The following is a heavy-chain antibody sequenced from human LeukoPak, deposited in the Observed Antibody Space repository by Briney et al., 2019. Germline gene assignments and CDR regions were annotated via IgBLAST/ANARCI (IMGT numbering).Heavy chain of an antibody. D-gene: IGHD2-2*01. CDR1: GYTFTGYY. V-gene: IGHV1-2*02. J-gene: IGHJ6*02. Sequence: ASVKVSCKASGYTFTGYYMHWVRQAPGQGLEWMGWINPNSGGTNYAQKFQGRVTMTRDTSISTAYMELSRLRSDDTAVYYCARDSPCSSTSCPTGNTDYYYGMDVWGQGTTVTVYS. CDR3: ARDSPCSSTSCPTGNTDYYYGMDV. CDR2: INPNSGGT.